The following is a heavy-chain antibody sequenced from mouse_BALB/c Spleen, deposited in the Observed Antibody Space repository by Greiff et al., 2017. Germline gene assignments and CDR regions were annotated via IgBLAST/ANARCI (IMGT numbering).Heavy chain of an antibody. D-gene: IGHD1-1*01. CDR2: IYPGDGDT. CDR1: GYAFSSYW. Sequence: QVQLQQSGAELVRPGSSVKISCKASGYAFSSYWMNWVKQRPGQGLEWIGQIYPGDGDTNYNGKFKGKATLTADKSSSTDYMQLSSLTSEDSAVYFCARLRDYGSSYYFDYWGQGTTLTVSS. J-gene: IGHJ2*01. CDR3: ARLRDYGSSYYFDY. V-gene: IGHV1-80*01.